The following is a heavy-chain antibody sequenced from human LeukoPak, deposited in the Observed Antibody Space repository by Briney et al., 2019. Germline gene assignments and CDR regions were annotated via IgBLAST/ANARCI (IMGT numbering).Heavy chain of an antibody. V-gene: IGHV3-74*01. CDR1: GFTFSDYW. Sequence: QPGGSLRLSCAASGFTFSDYWIRWVRQAPGKGLVWVSRINTDGSITNYADSVKGRFSISRDNAKNTLYLQMSSLRAEDTAVYYCARDRGPRTGFMVREAYDYWGQGTLVTVSS. CDR3: ARDRGPRTGFMVREAYDY. CDR2: INTDGSIT. J-gene: IGHJ4*02. D-gene: IGHD3-10*01.